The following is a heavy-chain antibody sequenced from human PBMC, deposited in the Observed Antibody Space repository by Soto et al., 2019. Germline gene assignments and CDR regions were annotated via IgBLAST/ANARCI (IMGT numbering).Heavy chain of an antibody. V-gene: IGHV3-9*01. D-gene: IGHD3-10*01. J-gene: IGHJ6*02. CDR2: ISWNSGSI. CDR3: AKDNRGFAYYYGMDV. CDR1: GFTFYDYA. Sequence: GGSLRLSCAASGFTFYDYAMHWVRQAPGKGLEWVSGISWNSGSIGYADSVKGRFTISRDNAKNSLYLQMNSLRAEDTALYYCAKDNRGFAYYYGMDVWGQGTTVTVSS.